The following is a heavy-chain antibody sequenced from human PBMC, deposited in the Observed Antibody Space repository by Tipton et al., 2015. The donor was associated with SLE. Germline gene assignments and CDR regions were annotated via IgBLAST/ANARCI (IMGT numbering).Heavy chain of an antibody. CDR3: TGEWQQVVGVAY. CDR1: GGSISTGAYY. J-gene: IGHJ4*02. V-gene: IGHV4-39*07. CDR2: MHHGGGT. Sequence: TLSLTCTVSGGSISTGAYYWGWIRQPPGKGMEWIGSMHHGGGTFCSPSLKSRVTMSVDTSRSQFSLNLSSVTAADTAVYYCTGEWQQVVGVAYWGLGALVTVSS. D-gene: IGHD3-16*01.